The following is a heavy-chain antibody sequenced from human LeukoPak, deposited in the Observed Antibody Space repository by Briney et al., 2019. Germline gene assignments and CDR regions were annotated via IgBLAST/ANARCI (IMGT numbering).Heavy chain of an antibody. CDR1: GYTFTGYY. CDR2: ISVYNGNT. J-gene: IGHJ4*02. Sequence: ASVKVSCKASGYTFTGYYMHWVRQAPGQGLEWMGWISVYNGNTNYAQKLQGRVTTTTDTSTSPAYMELRRLRSDDTAVYYCARDLSRSCSGGSCFSGSGYWGQGTLVTVSS. CDR3: ARDLSRSCSGGSCFSGSGY. V-gene: IGHV1-18*04. D-gene: IGHD2-15*01.